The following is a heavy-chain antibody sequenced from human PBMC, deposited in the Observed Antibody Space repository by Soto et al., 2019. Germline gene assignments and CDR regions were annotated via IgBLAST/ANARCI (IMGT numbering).Heavy chain of an antibody. D-gene: IGHD5-12*01. CDR2: ISSSGSDT. V-gene: IGHV3-11*05. CDR1: GFTFSDYY. CDR3: ARSLRGYSGYSGY. J-gene: IGHJ4*02. Sequence: QVQLVESGGGLVKPGGCLRLSCAASGFTFSDYYMSWIRQAPGKGLEWVSYISSSGSDTNYGDSVKGRYTVSRDNAKNSLYLQMNSLRAEDTAVYYCARSLRGYSGYSGYWGQGPLVTVSS.